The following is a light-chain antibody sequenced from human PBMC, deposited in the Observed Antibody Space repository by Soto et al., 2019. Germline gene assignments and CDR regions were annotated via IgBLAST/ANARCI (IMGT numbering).Light chain of an antibody. CDR3: HQYDSSPYA. CDR1: QSVGSNY. Sequence: EIVLTQSPGTLSLSPGEGATLSCRASQSVGSNYLAWYQQQPGPAPRLLIYGASTRATGIPARFSGSGSGTEFALTISRLEPEDFAVYYCHQYDSSPYAFGQGTILDIK. J-gene: IGKJ3*01. CDR2: GAS. V-gene: IGKV3-20*01.